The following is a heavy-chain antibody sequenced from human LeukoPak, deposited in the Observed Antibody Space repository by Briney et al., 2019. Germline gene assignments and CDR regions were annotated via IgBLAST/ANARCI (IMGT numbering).Heavy chain of an antibody. Sequence: GGSLRLSCAASGFTFTSYSMNWVRQAPGKGLEWVAVISYDGSKKYYADSVKGRFTISRDDSKNTLYLQMNSLRGEDTAVYYCARSRSASTSGWYDYFDYWGRGTLVTVSS. CDR1: GFTFTSYS. J-gene: IGHJ4*02. D-gene: IGHD6-19*01. V-gene: IGHV3-30*03. CDR2: ISYDGSKK. CDR3: ARSRSASTSGWYDYFDY.